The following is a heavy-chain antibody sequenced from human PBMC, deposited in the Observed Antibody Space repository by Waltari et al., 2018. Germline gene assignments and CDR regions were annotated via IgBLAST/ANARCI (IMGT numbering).Heavy chain of an antibody. Sequence: QLQLQESGSGLVKPSQTLSLTCAVSGGSISSGGYSWSWIRQPPGKGLEWIGYIYHSGSTYYNPSRKSRVTISVDRSKNQFSLKLSSVTAADTAVYYCARASRDGYNYYFDYWGQGTLVTVSS. J-gene: IGHJ4*02. CDR2: IYHSGST. D-gene: IGHD5-12*01. V-gene: IGHV4-30-2*01. CDR1: GGSISSGGYS. CDR3: ARASRDGYNYYFDY.